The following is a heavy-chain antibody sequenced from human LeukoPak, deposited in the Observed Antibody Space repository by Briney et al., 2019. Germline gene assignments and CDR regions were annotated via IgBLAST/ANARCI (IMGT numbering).Heavy chain of an antibody. Sequence: SETLSLTCTVSGGSISSGSYYWSWIRQPAGKGLEWIGRIYTSGSTNYNPSLKSRVTISVDTSKNQFSLKLSSVTAADTAVYYCARDRGNYDILTGYSPYYFDYWGQGTLVTVSS. CDR1: GGSISSGSYY. D-gene: IGHD3-9*01. CDR2: IYTSGST. J-gene: IGHJ4*02. V-gene: IGHV4-61*02. CDR3: ARDRGNYDILTGYSPYYFDY.